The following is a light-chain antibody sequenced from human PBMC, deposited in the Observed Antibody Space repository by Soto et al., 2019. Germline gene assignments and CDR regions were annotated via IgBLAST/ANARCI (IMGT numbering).Light chain of an antibody. CDR2: KAS. Sequence: DIQMTQSPYTLSASVGDRVTITCRASQTISSWLAWYQQKPGKAPKLLIYKASTLKSGVQSRFSGSGPGTEFTLTISSLQPDDFATYYSQHYNSYSEAFGQGTKVDIK. J-gene: IGKJ1*01. V-gene: IGKV1-5*03. CDR1: QTISSW. CDR3: QHYNSYSEA.